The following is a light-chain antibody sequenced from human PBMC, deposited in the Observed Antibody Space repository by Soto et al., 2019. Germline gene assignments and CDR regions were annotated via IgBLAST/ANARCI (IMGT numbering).Light chain of an antibody. V-gene: IGLV2-8*01. Sequence: QSVLTQPPSASGSPGQSVTISCTGTSSDVGRYNHVSWYQQHPGKAPKLMIFDVNKRPSGVPDRFSGSKSGNTASLTVSGLQAEDEADYYCSAYAGSIYVFGSGTKVTVL. CDR2: DVN. CDR1: SSDVGRYNH. CDR3: SAYAGSIYV. J-gene: IGLJ1*01.